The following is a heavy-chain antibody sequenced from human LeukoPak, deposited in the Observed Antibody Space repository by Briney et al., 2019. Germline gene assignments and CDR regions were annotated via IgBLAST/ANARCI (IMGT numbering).Heavy chain of an antibody. CDR1: GGSISNTNW. CDR2: ISLTGLT. V-gene: IGHV4-4*02. CDR3: SRENGAFSPFGY. J-gene: IGHJ4*02. D-gene: IGHD2-8*01. Sequence: SETLSLTCGVSGGSISNTNWWSWVRQPPGQGLEWIGEISLTGLTHYNPSLESRVTVSLDKSKNQLSLNLTSVTAADTAIYYCSRENGAFSPFGYWGQGTLVTVLS.